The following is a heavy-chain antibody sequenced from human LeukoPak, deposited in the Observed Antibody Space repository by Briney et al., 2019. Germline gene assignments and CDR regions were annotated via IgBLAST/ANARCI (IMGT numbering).Heavy chain of an antibody. Sequence: GGSLRLSCAASGFTFSSYAMSWVRQAPGKGLEWDSAISGSGGSTYYADSVKGRFTISRDNSKNTLYLQMNSLRAEDTAVYYCARDLGHSITGTDWGQGTLVTVSS. V-gene: IGHV3-23*01. CDR1: GFTFSSYA. CDR3: ARDLGHSITGTD. D-gene: IGHD1-7*01. CDR2: ISGSGGST. J-gene: IGHJ4*02.